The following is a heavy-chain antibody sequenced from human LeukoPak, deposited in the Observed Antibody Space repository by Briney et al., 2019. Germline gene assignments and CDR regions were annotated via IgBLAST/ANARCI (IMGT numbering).Heavy chain of an antibody. Sequence: SSQTLSLTCTVSGGSISSGSYYWSWIRQPAGKGLEWIGRIYTSGSTNYNPSLKSRVTISVDTSKNQFSLKLSSVTVADTAVYYCARSIMDTAMVADFDYWGQGTLVTVSS. CDR3: ARSIMDTAMVADFDY. CDR1: GGSISSGSYY. V-gene: IGHV4-61*02. J-gene: IGHJ4*02. D-gene: IGHD5-18*01. CDR2: IYTSGST.